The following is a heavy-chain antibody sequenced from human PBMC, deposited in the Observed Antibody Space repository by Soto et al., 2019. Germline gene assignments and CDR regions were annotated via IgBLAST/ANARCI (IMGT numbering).Heavy chain of an antibody. CDR1: GYTFTGYY. CDR3: ARARYYYEYYFDY. CDR2: INPNSGGT. D-gene: IGHD3-22*01. J-gene: IGHJ4*02. Sequence: GASVKVSCKASGYTFTGYYMHWVRQAPGQGLEWMGWINPNSGGTNYAQKFQGWVTMTRDTSISTAYMELSRLRSDDTAVCYCARARYYYEYYFDYWGQGTLVTVSS. V-gene: IGHV1-2*04.